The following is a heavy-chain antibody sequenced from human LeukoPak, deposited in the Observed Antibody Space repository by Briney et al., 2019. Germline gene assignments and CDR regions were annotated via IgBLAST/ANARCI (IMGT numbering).Heavy chain of an antibody. V-gene: IGHV3-20*04. CDR2: INWNGGST. CDR1: GFTFDDYG. CDR3: AKNEYEGATTGWDYYYYYYMDV. J-gene: IGHJ6*03. D-gene: IGHD1-26*01. Sequence: PGGSLRLSCAASGFTFDDYGMSWVRQAPGKELEWVSGINWNGGSTGYADSVKGRFTISRDNSKNTLYLQMNSLRAEDTAVYYCAKNEYEGATTGWDYYYYYYMDVWGKGTTVTVSS.